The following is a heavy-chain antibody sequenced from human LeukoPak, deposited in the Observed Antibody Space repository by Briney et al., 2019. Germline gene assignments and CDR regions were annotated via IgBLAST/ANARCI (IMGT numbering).Heavy chain of an antibody. CDR1: GYTFTNYG. CDR3: ARDYSGYYFDY. Sequence: ASVKVSCKTSGYTFTNYGISWLRQAPGQGLEWMGWISAYNGNTNYAQKLQGRVTMTTDTSTSTAYMELRSLRSDDTAVYYCARDYSGYYFDYWGQGTLVTVSS. D-gene: IGHD1-26*01. CDR2: ISAYNGNT. J-gene: IGHJ4*02. V-gene: IGHV1-18*01.